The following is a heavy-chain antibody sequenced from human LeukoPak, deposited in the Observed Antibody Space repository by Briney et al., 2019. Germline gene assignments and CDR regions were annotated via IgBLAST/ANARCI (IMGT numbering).Heavy chain of an antibody. Sequence: PGRSLRLSCAASGFTFNNYTMHWVRQAPGRWLEWVAVISYDGSHKYYADSVKGRFTISRNTSTNTLYLQMNSLRAEDTAVFYCARDLGYKYGYSFDYWGQGALVTVSS. J-gene: IGHJ4*02. CDR2: ISYDGSHK. V-gene: IGHV3-30*01. CDR1: GFTFNNYT. CDR3: ARDLGYKYGYSFDY. D-gene: IGHD5-18*01.